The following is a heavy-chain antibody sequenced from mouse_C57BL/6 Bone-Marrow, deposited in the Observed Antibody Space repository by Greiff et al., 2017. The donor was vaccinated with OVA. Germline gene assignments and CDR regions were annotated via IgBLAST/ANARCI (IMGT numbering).Heavy chain of an antibody. Sequence: VQLQQSGAELVRPGSSVKMSCKTSGYTFTSYGINWVKQRPGQGLEWIGYIYLGNGYTEYNEKFKGKATLTSDTSSSTAYMQLSSLTSEDSAIYFCAREGDYYPFDYWGQGTTLTVSS. D-gene: IGHD1-1*01. CDR3: AREGDYYPFDY. V-gene: IGHV1-58*01. CDR2: IYLGNGYT. J-gene: IGHJ2*01. CDR1: GYTFTSYG.